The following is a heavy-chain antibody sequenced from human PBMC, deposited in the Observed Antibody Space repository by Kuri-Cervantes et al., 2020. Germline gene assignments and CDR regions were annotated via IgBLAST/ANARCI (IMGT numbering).Heavy chain of an antibody. J-gene: IGHJ4*02. CDR3: ATHGVMDYYFDY. Sequence: GESLKISCAASGFTFSSYSMNWVRQAPGKGLEWVPSISSSSSYIYYADSVKGRFTISRDNAKNSLYLQMNSLRAEDTAVYYCATHGVMDYYFDYWGQGTLVTVSS. CDR1: GFTFSSYS. CDR2: ISSSSSYI. V-gene: IGHV3-21*03. D-gene: IGHD2-8*01.